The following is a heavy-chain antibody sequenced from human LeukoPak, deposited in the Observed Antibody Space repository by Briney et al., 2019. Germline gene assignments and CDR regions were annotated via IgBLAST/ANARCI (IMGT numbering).Heavy chain of an antibody. Sequence: GGSLRLSCAASGFTFSSYAISWVRQAPGKGLEWVSAISGSGGSTYYADSVKGRFTISRDNSKNTLYLQMNSLRAEDTAVYYCAKGDPITMIVVVITPDFDYWGQGTLVTVSS. CDR2: ISGSGGST. J-gene: IGHJ4*02. CDR3: AKGDPITMIVVVITPDFDY. V-gene: IGHV3-23*01. CDR1: GFTFSSYA. D-gene: IGHD3-22*01.